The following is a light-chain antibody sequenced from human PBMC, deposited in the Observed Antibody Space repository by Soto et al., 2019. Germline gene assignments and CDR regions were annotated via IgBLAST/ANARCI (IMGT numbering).Light chain of an antibody. CDR3: CSYAVGNTFV. Sequence: QSVLTQPASVSGSPGQSITISCTGTPNDVATYNLVSWHQHHPGKAPKVIIYEVSKRPSGVSDRFSGSKSGNTASLTISGLQAEDEAYCFCCSYAVGNTFVFGGGTKVTVL. V-gene: IGLV2-23*02. J-gene: IGLJ1*01. CDR1: PNDVATYNL. CDR2: EVS.